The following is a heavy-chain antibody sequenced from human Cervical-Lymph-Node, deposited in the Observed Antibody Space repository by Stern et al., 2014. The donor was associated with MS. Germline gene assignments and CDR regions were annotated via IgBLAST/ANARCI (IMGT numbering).Heavy chain of an antibody. CDR1: GFTFSSYG. J-gene: IGHJ6*02. D-gene: IGHD2/OR15-2a*01. Sequence: MQLVESGGGVVPPGRSLRLSCAASGFTFSSYGMHWVRQAPGKGLEWVTLISYDGSNEYYADSVKGRFTISRDNSKNTVYLQMNSLRPEDTAVYYCARPRRPYFFRGNHHYYGMDVWGQGTRVSVSS. CDR3: ARPRRPYFFRGNHHYYGMDV. V-gene: IGHV3-30*03. CDR2: ISYDGSNE.